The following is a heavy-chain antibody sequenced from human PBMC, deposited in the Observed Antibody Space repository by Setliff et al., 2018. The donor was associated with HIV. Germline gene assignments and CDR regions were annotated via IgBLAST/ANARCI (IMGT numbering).Heavy chain of an antibody. CDR2: VYWDDEK. V-gene: IGHV2-5*02. CDR1: EFSLSTTGVG. Sequence: ESGPTLVNPTETLTLTCSFSEFSLSTTGVGVGWIRQPPGKALEWLAVVYWDDEKFYNPSLKTRLNITKAVPTLTDMDPIDTGTYYCLYTRYFDVGAYWGPGILVTVSS. D-gene: IGHD3-9*01. J-gene: IGHJ1*01. CDR3: LYTRYFDVGAY.